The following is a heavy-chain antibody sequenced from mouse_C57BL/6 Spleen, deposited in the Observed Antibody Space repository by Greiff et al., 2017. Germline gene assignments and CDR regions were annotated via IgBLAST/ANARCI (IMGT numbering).Heavy chain of an antibody. V-gene: IGHV3-6*01. D-gene: IGHD2-3*01. J-gene: IGHJ3*01. CDR1: GYSITSGYY. CDR3: ARDGSYDCYYPFAY. CDR2: ISYDGSN. Sequence: DVKLQESGPGLVKPSQSLSLTCSVTGYSITSGYYWNWIRQFPGNKLEWMGYISYDGSNNYNPSLKNRISITRDTSKNQFFLKLNSVTTEDTATYYCARDGSYDCYYPFAYWGQGTLVTVSA.